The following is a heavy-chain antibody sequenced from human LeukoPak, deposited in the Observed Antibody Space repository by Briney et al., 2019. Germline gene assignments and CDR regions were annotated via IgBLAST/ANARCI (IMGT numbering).Heavy chain of an antibody. Sequence: GASVKVSCKASGYTFTGYYMHWVRQAPGQGVEWMGWINPNSGGTNYAQKFQGRVTMTRDTSISTAYMELRRLRSDDTAVYYCARGPRTDYYYMDVWGKGTTVTVSS. J-gene: IGHJ6*03. D-gene: IGHD1-1*01. CDR3: ARGPRTDYYYMDV. V-gene: IGHV1-2*02. CDR1: GYTFTGYY. CDR2: INPNSGGT.